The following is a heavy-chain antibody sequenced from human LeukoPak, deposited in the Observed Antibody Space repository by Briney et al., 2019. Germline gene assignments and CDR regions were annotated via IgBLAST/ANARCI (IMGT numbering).Heavy chain of an antibody. CDR2: IRYDGSNK. Sequence: PGGSLRLSCAASGFTFSSYSMHWVRQAPGKGLEWVAFIRYDGSNKYYADSVKGRFTISRDNSKNPLYLQMNSLRAEDTAVYYCAKDRQTTVVMSGMDAWGKGTTVTVSS. CDR3: AKDRQTTVVMSGMDA. CDR1: GFTFSSYS. D-gene: IGHD4-23*01. J-gene: IGHJ6*04. V-gene: IGHV3-30*02.